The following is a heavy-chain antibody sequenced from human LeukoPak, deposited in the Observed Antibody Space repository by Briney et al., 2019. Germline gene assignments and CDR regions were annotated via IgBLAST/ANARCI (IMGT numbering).Heavy chain of an antibody. D-gene: IGHD4-23*01. CDR2: IYSGGST. V-gene: IGHV3-53*04. CDR1: GFTVSSNY. CDR3: ARVDDYGGNLLFDY. J-gene: IGHJ4*02. Sequence: PGGSLRLSCAASGFTVSSNYMSWARQAPGKGPEWVSVIYSGGSTYYADSVKGRFTISRHNSKNTLYLQMNSLRAEDTAVYYCARVDDYGGNLLFDYWGQGTLVTVSS.